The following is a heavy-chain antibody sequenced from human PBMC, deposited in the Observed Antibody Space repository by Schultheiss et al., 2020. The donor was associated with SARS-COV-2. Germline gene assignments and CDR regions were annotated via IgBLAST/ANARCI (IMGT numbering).Heavy chain of an antibody. CDR3: ARSGDLGYCSGGSCYGYYYYGMDV. V-gene: IGHV3-72*01. J-gene: IGHJ6*02. CDR2: TRNKANSYTT. Sequence: GGSLRLSCAASGFTFSDHYMDWVRQAPGKGLEWVGRTRNKANSYTTEYAASVKGRFTISRDDSKNSLYLQMNSLKTEDTAVYYCARSGDLGYCSGGSCYGYYYYGMDVWGQGTTVTVSS. D-gene: IGHD2-15*01. CDR1: GFTFSDHY.